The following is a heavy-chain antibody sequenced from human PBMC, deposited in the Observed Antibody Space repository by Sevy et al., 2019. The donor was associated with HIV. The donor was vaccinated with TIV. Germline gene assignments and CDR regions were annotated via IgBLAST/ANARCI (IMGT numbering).Heavy chain of an antibody. J-gene: IGHJ4*02. CDR3: ARQNYSSSIDY. CDR2: IYYSGST. Sequence: SETLSLTCTVSGGSISSSSYYWGWIRQPPGKGLEWIGSIYYSGSTYYNPSLKSRVTISVDTSKNPFSLKLSVVTAADTAVYYCARQNYSSSIDYWGQGTLVTVSS. CDR1: GGSISSSSYY. V-gene: IGHV4-39*01. D-gene: IGHD6-13*01.